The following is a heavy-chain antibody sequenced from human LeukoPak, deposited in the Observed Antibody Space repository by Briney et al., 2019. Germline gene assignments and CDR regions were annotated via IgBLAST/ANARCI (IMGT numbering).Heavy chain of an antibody. J-gene: IGHJ6*03. D-gene: IGHD1-26*01. V-gene: IGHV3-21*01. CDR3: ARDPYSGAYGDTYYYYMDV. CDR2: ISSSSTYI. Sequence: PGGSLRLSCAASGFTFSSYAMSWVRQAPGKGLEWVSSISSSSTYIYYADSVKGRFTISRDNAKNSLYLQMNSLTAEDTAVYYCARDPYSGAYGDTYYYYMDVWGKGTTVTISS. CDR1: GFTFSSYA.